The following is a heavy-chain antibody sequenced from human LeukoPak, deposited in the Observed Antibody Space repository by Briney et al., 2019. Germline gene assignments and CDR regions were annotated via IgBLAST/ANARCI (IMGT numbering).Heavy chain of an antibody. Sequence: SETLSLTCAVYGGSFSGYYWSWIRQRPGKGLEWIGEINHSGSTNYNPSLKSRVTISVDTAKNQFSLKLSSVTAADTAVYYCARGPWFDPWGQGTLVTVSS. CDR3: ARGPWFDP. CDR2: INHSGST. V-gene: IGHV4-34*01. CDR1: GGSFSGYY. J-gene: IGHJ5*02.